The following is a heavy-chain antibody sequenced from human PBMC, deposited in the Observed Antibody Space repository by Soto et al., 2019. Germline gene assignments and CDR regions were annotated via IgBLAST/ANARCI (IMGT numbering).Heavy chain of an antibody. D-gene: IGHD1-26*01. V-gene: IGHV3-23*01. CDR3: AKDRGIEGSSVRAFDV. J-gene: IGHJ3*01. Sequence: VGSLRLSCTASGFTFSSHGMNWVRQAPGKGLEWVSFLSGSAGITFYADSVKGRFTISRDNSKNTLYLQMNSLRAEDTAVYYCAKDRGIEGSSVRAFDVWGQGTMVTVSS. CDR2: LSGSAGIT. CDR1: GFTFSSHG.